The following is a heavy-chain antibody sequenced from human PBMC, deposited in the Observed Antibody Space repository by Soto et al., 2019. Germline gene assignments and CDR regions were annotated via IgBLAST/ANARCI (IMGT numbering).Heavy chain of an antibody. V-gene: IGHV3-30*04. CDR1: GFNFSSYA. J-gene: IGHJ4*02. CDR2: ISYDGAKK. CDR3: AKEGQPAAGTTPHN. Sequence: PGGSLRLSCVASGFNFSSYAMHWVRQGTAKAAEWVAVISYDGAKKYYADSVKGRFTIYRHNSKNTLYVEMNSMGAEDTAVYYCAKEGQPAAGTTPHNWGRGTLVTVSS. D-gene: IGHD6-25*01.